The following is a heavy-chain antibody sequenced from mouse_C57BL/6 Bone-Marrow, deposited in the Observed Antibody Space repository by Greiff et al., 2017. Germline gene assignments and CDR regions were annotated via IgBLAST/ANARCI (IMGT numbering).Heavy chain of an antibody. CDR3: TGWKRVRFAN. CDR2: IRNKANNHAT. Sequence: EVMLVESGGGLVQPGGSLKLSCAASGFTFSDAWMDWVRQSPEKGLEWVALIRNKANNHATYYAESVKGRFTISRDDSKSSVYLQMNSLRPEDTGIYNYTGWKRVRFANWDQGTLVTVSA. D-gene: IGHD3-3*01. J-gene: IGHJ3*01. V-gene: IGHV6-6*01. CDR1: GFTFSDAW.